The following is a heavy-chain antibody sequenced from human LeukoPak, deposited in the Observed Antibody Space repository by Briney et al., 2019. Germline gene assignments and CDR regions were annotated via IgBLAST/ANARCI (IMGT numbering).Heavy chain of an antibody. J-gene: IGHJ4*02. CDR3: ARGRGYSYGYWSPTDY. V-gene: IGHV4-34*01. Sequence: SETLSLTCAVYGGSFSGYYWSWIRQPPGKGLEWIGEINHSGSTNYNPSLKSRVTISVDTSKNQFSLKLSSVTAADTAVYYCARGRGYSYGYWSPTDYWGQGTLVTVSS. D-gene: IGHD5-18*01. CDR1: GGSFSGYY. CDR2: INHSGST.